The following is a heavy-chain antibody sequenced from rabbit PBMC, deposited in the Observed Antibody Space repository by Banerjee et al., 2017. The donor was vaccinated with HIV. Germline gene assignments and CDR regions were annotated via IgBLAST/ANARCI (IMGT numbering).Heavy chain of an antibody. CDR1: GFSFSSSYD. CDR2: IWTASTGTT. V-gene: IGHV1S45*01. CDR3: VRDRGAYASSSDYSNNL. D-gene: IGHD1-1*01. J-gene: IGHJ4*01. Sequence: QEQLEESGGDLVKPGGTLTLTCKASGFSFSSSYDMCWVRQAPGKGLEWIACIWTASTGTTYYASWAKGRFTISETSSTTVTLQMTSLTAADTATYFCVRDRGAYASSSDYSNNLWGPGTLVT.